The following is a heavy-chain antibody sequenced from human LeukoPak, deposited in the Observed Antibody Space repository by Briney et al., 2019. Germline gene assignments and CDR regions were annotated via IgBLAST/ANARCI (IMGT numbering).Heavy chain of an antibody. CDR2: IYHSGST. CDR3: ARGRYYDILTTWWFDP. Sequence: PSETLSLTCTVSGGSISSYYWSWIRQPPGKGLEWIGYIYHSGSTNYNPSLKSRVTISVDTSKNQFSLKLSSVTAADTAVYCCARGRYYDILTTWWFDPWGQGTLVTVSS. V-gene: IGHV4-59*01. CDR1: GGSISSYY. J-gene: IGHJ5*02. D-gene: IGHD3-9*01.